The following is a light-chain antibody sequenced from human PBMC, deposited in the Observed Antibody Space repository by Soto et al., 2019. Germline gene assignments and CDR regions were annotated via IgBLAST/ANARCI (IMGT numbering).Light chain of an antibody. CDR3: QQYGSSPWT. V-gene: IGKV3-20*01. Sequence: EIVLTQSPGTLSLSPGERATLSCRASQSVRSSYLAWYQHKPGQAPRLLIYGASNRATGIPDRFSGSESGTDFTLTISRLEPEDFAVYYCQQYGSSPWTFGQGTKVEIK. CDR2: GAS. J-gene: IGKJ1*01. CDR1: QSVRSSY.